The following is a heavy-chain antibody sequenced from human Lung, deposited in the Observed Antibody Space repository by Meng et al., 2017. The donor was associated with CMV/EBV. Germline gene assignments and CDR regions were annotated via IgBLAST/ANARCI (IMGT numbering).Heavy chain of an antibody. V-gene: IGHV4-59*12. D-gene: IGHD2-15*01. CDR2: IYYSGST. CDR3: ARGGSVGYCRDSACWGYLDY. CDR1: GGPISGYY. J-gene: IGHJ4*02. Sequence: LSCTVSGGPISGYYWSWVRQPPGSGLEWIAYIYYSGSTTYNPFLKSRVTVSLDLSKDQFSLKLNSVTAADSAVYYCARGGSVGYCRDSACWGYLDYWXQGALVTVSS.